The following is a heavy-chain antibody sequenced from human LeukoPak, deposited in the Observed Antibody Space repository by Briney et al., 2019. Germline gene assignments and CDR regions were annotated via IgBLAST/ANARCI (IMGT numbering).Heavy chain of an antibody. CDR2: INHSGST. J-gene: IGHJ4*02. D-gene: IGHD3-9*01. CDR3: ARVGVLYDILTGYPTPFED. CDR1: GGSFSGYY. Sequence: SETLSLTCAVYGGSFSGYYWSWIRQPPGKGLEWIGEINHSGSTNYNPSLKSRVTISVDTSKSQFSLKLSSVTAADTAVYYCARVGVLYDILTGYPTPFEDWGQGTLVTVSS. V-gene: IGHV4-34*01.